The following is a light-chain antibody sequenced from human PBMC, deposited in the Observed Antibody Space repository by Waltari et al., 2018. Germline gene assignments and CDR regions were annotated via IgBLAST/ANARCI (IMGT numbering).Light chain of an antibody. J-gene: IGKJ4*01. CDR1: QSISNY. V-gene: IGKV1-39*01. CDR2: AAS. Sequence: DIQMTQSPSFLSASVGDRVTITCQASQSISNYLNWYQQKPGKAPRLLIFAASSLQSGVPSRFSGSGSGTDFTLTISSLQPEDFATYYCQQSYGTLLTFGGGTKVEIK. CDR3: QQSYGTLLT.